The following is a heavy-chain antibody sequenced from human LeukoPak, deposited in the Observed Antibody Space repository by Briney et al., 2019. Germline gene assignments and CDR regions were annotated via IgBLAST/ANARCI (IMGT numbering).Heavy chain of an antibody. CDR2: INQSGYT. Sequence: SETLSLTCAVYGGSFSDYHWSWIRQPPGKGQEWIGEINQSGYTNDNPSLMGRSSISRDTSKNQFSLKLSSVTAADTAVYYCARAGYSYGGYYFDHWGQGTLVTVSS. CDR1: GGSFSDYH. V-gene: IGHV4-34*04. D-gene: IGHD5-18*01. CDR3: ARAGYSYGGYYFDH. J-gene: IGHJ4*02.